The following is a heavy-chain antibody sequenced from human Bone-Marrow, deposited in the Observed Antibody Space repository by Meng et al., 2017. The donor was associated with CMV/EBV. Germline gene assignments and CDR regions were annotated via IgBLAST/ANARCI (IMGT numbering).Heavy chain of an antibody. CDR2: ISSSSKYI. CDR1: GFTFSSYS. CDR3: AREGFQLYFDY. J-gene: IGHJ4*02. Sequence: GGSLRLSCAASGFTFSSYSMNWVRQAPGRGLEWVSSISSSSKYIYYADSVKGRFTISRDNAKNSLYLQMNSLRAEDTALYYCAREGFQLYFDYWGQGTLVTVSS. V-gene: IGHV3-21*04. D-gene: IGHD2-2*01.